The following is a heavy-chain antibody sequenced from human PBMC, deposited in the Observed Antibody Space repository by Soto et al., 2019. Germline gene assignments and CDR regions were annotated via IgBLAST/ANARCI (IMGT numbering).Heavy chain of an antibody. D-gene: IGHD1-26*01. CDR1: GGSISSYY. J-gene: IGHJ6*02. CDR2: IYYSGST. Sequence: LSLTCTVSGGSISSYYWSWIRQPPGKGLEWIGYIYYSGSTNYNPSLKSRVTISVDTSKKQFSLKLSSVTAADTAVYYCARTLPPGSYYYGMDVWGQGTTVTVSS. V-gene: IGHV4-59*01. CDR3: ARTLPPGSYYYGMDV.